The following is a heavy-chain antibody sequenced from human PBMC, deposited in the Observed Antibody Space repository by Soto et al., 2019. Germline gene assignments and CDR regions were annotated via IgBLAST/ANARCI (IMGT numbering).Heavy chain of an antibody. V-gene: IGHV1-69*02. D-gene: IGHD3-16*01. Sequence: QVQLVQSGAEVKKPGSSVKVSCKSSGYNFIIYTITWVRQAPGQGLEWMGRIIPIFSQTNYAQKFQGRVTITADRSTGTVDMAVSGLESAATAVYSCARGGVGAAGVMDVWGQGTTVTFS. CDR2: IIPIFSQT. CDR1: GYNFIIYT. J-gene: IGHJ6*02. CDR3: ARGGVGAAGVMDV.